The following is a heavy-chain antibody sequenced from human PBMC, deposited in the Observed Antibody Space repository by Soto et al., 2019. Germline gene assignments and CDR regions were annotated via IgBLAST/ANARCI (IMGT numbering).Heavy chain of an antibody. CDR1: GDTIRNYS. Sequence: SETQSLPRTVSGDTIRNYSGSCIRQIPGRGLEWIGCVHESGSTDYNPSLKGRVTISLHTSKSQFSLSLRSATAADTATYYCARGTRALITSFFAYWGQGIPVTSPQ. CDR3: ARGTRALITSFFAY. J-gene: IGHJ4*02. V-gene: IGHV4-59*01. CDR2: VHESGST. D-gene: IGHD1-20*01.